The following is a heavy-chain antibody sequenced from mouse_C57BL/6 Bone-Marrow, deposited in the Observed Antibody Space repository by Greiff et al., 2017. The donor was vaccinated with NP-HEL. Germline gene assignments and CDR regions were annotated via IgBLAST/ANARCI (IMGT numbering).Heavy chain of an antibody. V-gene: IGHV5-4*01. CDR2: ISDGGSYT. CDR1: GFTFSSYA. CDR3: ARDEGYDYAWFAY. J-gene: IGHJ3*01. D-gene: IGHD2-4*01. Sequence: EVKLVESGGGLVKPGGSLKLSCAASGFTFSSYAMSWVRQTPEKRLEWVATISDGGSYTYYPDNVKGRFTISIDNAKNNLYLQMSHLKSEDTAMYYCARDEGYDYAWFAYWGQGTLVTVSA.